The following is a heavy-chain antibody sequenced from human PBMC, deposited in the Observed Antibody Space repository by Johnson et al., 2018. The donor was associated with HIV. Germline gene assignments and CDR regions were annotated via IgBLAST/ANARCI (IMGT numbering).Heavy chain of an antibody. Sequence: QVQLVESGGGLVKPGGSLRLSCAASGFTFSDYYMSWIRQAPGKGLEWVSYISSSGSTIYYADSVKGRFTISRDNAKNSLYPQMNSLRAEDTAVYYCARGGDGYNSRFREPFGAFDIWGQGTMVTVSS. CDR3: ARGGDGYNSRFREPFGAFDI. CDR2: ISSSGSTI. V-gene: IGHV3-11*04. J-gene: IGHJ3*02. CDR1: GFTFSDYY. D-gene: IGHD5-24*01.